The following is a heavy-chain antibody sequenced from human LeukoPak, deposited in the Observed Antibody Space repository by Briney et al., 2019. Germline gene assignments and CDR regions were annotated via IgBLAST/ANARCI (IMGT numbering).Heavy chain of an antibody. CDR1: GFTFISYA. CDR3: AKAGTRIVVVTAIPL. CDR2: ISGSGGST. D-gene: IGHD2-21*02. Sequence: PGGSLRLSCAASGFTFISYAMSWVRQAPGKGLEWVSAISGSGGSTYYADSVKGRFTISRDNSKNTLYLQMNSLRAEDTAVYYCAKAGTRIVVVTAIPLWGQGTLVTVSS. V-gene: IGHV3-23*01. J-gene: IGHJ4*02.